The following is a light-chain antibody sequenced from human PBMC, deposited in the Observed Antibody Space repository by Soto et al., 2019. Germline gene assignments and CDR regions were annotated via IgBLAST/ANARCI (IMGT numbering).Light chain of an antibody. J-gene: IGLJ2*01. Sequence: QPVLTQPPSVSGAPGQRVTISCTGSSSNIGAGYDVHWYQQLPGTAPKLHIYGNSNRPSGVPDRFSGSKSGTSASLAITGLQAEDEADYYCQSYDSSLSGSVVFGGGTKLTVL. CDR2: GNS. CDR3: QSYDSSLSGSVV. V-gene: IGLV1-40*01. CDR1: SSNIGAGYD.